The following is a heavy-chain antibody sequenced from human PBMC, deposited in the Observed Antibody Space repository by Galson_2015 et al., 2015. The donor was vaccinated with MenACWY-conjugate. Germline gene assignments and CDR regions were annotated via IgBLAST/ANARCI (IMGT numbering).Heavy chain of an antibody. J-gene: IGHJ4*02. V-gene: IGHV3-33*01. CDR3: ARDSGWRHSSGWSRTDY. Sequence: SLRLSCAASGFTFSSYGMHWVRQAPGKGLEWVAVIWYDGSNKYYADSVKGRFTISRDNSKNTLYLQMNSLRAEDTAVYYCARDSGWRHSSGWSRTDYGGQGTLVPLPS. CDR2: IWYDGSNK. CDR1: GFTFSSYG. D-gene: IGHD6-19*01.